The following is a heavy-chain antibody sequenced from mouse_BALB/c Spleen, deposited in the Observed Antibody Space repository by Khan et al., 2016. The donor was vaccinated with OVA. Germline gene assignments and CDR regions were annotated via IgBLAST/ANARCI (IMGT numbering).Heavy chain of an antibody. J-gene: IGHJ4*01. CDR1: GYSITSNYA. CDR2: ISYSGST. V-gene: IGHV3-2*02. D-gene: IGHD1-1*01. CDR3: AKWNYYEYAIDY. Sequence: EVQRQELGPGLVKPSQSLSLTCTVTGYSITSNYAWNWIRQFPGNKLEWMGYISYSGSTSYNPSLKSRISITRDPSKNQFFLQLSSVTTEDTATYYCAKWNYYEYAIDYWDQGTSVTVSS.